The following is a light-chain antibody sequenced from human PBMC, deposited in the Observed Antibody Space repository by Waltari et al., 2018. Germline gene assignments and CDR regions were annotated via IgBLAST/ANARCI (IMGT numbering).Light chain of an antibody. CDR3: HQYNTYSWT. Sequence: DIQMTQSPSTLSASVGDRVTITCRASQNINSWLAWYQQKPGKAPNLLIYKASSLESGVPSRFSGSGSGTEFTLTISSLQPDDFATYYCHQYNTYSWTFGQGTKVEIK. CDR2: KAS. CDR1: QNINSW. J-gene: IGKJ1*01. V-gene: IGKV1-5*03.